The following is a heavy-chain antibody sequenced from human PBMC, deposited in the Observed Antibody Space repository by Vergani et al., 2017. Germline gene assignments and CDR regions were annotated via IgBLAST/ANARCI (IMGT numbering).Heavy chain of an antibody. Sequence: EVQLLQSEGAVVQPGGSLRLSCVASGFTFSSHAMSWVRQGHGQGLEWVSSIKNTRDSTHYADSVKGRLTISRNNSKNTLYLQMNSLRVEDTAVYYCGRGSDNYNWGQGTLVTVSS. CDR2: IKNTRDST. V-gene: IGHV3-23*01. CDR3: GRGSDNYN. J-gene: IGHJ4*02. D-gene: IGHD5-24*01. CDR1: GFTFSSHA.